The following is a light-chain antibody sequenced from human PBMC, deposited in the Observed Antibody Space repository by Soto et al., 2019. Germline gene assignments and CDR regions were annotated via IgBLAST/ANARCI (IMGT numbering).Light chain of an antibody. CDR3: QQRSNWPPVWT. CDR1: QSVSSY. CDR2: DAS. J-gene: IGKJ1*01. Sequence: EIVLTQSPATLSLSPGERATLSCRASQSVSSYLAWYQQKPGQAPRLLIYDASNRATGIPARFSGSGPGTDFTLTISSLEPEDFAVYYCQQRSNWPPVWTFGQGTKVDIK. V-gene: IGKV3-11*01.